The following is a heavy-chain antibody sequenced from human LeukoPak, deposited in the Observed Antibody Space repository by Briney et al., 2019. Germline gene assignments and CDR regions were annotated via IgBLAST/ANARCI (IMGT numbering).Heavy chain of an antibody. V-gene: IGHV5-51*01. CDR1: GYRFTSYW. Sequence: GESLQISCQGSGYRFTSYWIGWVRQMPGKGLEWMGIIYPGDSDTRYSPSFQGQVTISADKSISTAYLQWSSLKASDTAMYYCAAAWYYDFWSGFPKAGFDYWGQGTLVTVSS. J-gene: IGHJ4*02. D-gene: IGHD3-3*01. CDR3: AAAWYYDFWSGFPKAGFDY. CDR2: IYPGDSDT.